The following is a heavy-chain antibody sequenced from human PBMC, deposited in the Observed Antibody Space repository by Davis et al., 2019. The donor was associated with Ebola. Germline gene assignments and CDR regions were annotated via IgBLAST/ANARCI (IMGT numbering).Heavy chain of an antibody. J-gene: IGHJ6*02. CDR2: IYPGDSDT. D-gene: IGHD4-17*01. V-gene: IGHV5-51*01. CDR3: ARQGEGPSTETIVDYGDYGDLYGMDV. CDR1: GYSFTSYW. Sequence: GESLKISCKGSGYSFTSYWIGWVRQMPGKGLEWMGIIYPGDSDTRYSPSFQGQVTISADKSISTAYLQWSSLKASDTAMYYCARQGEGPSTETIVDYGDYGDLYGMDVWGQGTTVTVSS.